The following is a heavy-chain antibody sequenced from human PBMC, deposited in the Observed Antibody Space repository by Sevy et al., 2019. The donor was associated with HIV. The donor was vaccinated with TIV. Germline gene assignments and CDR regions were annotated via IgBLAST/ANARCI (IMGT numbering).Heavy chain of an antibody. V-gene: IGHV1-24*01. J-gene: IGHJ4*02. CDR1: GYTLSELS. D-gene: IGHD3-22*01. CDR3: ATAREYYSDNSGYLDY. Sequence: ASVNVSCKVSGYTLSELSMHWVRQPPGKGLEWMGRFDPDDGETIYAQRLQGRVTMTEDTSADTAYMELSSLRSEDTAMYYCATAREYYSDNSGYLDYWGQGTPVTVSS. CDR2: FDPDDGET.